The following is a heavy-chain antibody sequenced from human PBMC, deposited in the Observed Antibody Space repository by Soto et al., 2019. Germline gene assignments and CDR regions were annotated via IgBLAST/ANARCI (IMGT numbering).Heavy chain of an antibody. CDR2: ISAYNGNT. J-gene: IGHJ4*02. V-gene: IGHV1-18*01. Sequence: QVQLVQSGAEVKKPGASVKVSCKASGYTFTSYGISWVRQAPGQGLEWMGWISAYNGNTNYAQKLQGRVTMTTDTSTKKDYMELRSLRSGGTAVYYCARRGGGGSYHLDYWGQGTLVTVSS. CDR1: GYTFTSYG. CDR3: ARRGGGGSYHLDY. D-gene: IGHD1-26*01.